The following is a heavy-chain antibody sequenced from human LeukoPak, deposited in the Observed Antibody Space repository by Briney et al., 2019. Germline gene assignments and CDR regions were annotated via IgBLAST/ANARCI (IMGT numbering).Heavy chain of an antibody. CDR2: IVVGSGNT. CDR3: AAADYGDYRDLYYYGMDV. V-gene: IGHV1-58*01. J-gene: IGHJ6*02. D-gene: IGHD4-17*01. Sequence: SVKVSCKASGSTFTSSAVQWVRQARGQRLEWIGWIVVGSGNTNYAQKFQERVTITRDMSTSTAYMELSSLRSEDTAVYYCAAADYGDYRDLYYYGMDVWGQGTTVTVSS. CDR1: GSTFTSSA.